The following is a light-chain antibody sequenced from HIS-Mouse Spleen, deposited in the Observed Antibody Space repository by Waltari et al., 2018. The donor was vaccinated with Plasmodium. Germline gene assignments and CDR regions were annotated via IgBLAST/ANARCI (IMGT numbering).Light chain of an antibody. Sequence: QSALTQPASVSGSPGQSITISCTGTSSDVGSYNLVSWYQQHPGKAPKLIIYEGSKRPSGFSNRFSGSKSGNTASLTISGLQAEDEADYYCCSYAGSRLVFGGGTKLTVL. CDR3: CSYAGSRLV. V-gene: IGLV2-23*01. CDR2: EGS. J-gene: IGLJ2*01. CDR1: SSDVGSYNL.